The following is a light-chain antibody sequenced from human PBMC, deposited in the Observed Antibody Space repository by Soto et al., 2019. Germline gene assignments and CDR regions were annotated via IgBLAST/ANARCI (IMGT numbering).Light chain of an antibody. CDR3: QQYNNWPWGT. CDR1: QSVSSN. CDR2: GAS. V-gene: IGKV3-15*01. J-gene: IGKJ1*01. Sequence: EIVMTQSPATRSVSPGERATLSCRASQSVSSNLAWYQQKPGQAPRLLISGASTRATGIPARFSGSGSGTEFTLTISSLQSEDFAVYYCQQYNNWPWGTFGQGTKVELK.